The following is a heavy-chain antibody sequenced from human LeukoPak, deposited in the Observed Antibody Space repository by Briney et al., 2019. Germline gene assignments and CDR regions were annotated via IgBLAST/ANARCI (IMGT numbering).Heavy chain of an antibody. CDR2: ISSNGGST. CDR3: ATGNYNRPFDY. CDR1: GFTFSSYA. J-gene: IGHJ4*02. D-gene: IGHD1-7*01. V-gene: IGHV3-64*04. Sequence: GGSLRLSCAASGFTFSSYAMHWVRQAPGKGLEYVSAISSNGGSTYYANSVKGRFTISRDNSKNTLYLQLNSLRAEDTAVYYCATGNYNRPFDYWGQGTLVTVSS.